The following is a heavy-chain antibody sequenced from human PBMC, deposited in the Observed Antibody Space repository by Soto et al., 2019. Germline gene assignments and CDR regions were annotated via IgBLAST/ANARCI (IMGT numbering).Heavy chain of an antibody. CDR2: TYYRSQWYD. D-gene: IGHD1-1*01. Sequence: PSQTLSLTCAISGDSVSSNSAAWNWIRQSPSRGLEWLGRTYYRSQWYDDYAVSVKSRITINPDTSENQFSLHLNSVTPEDTAVYYCARGGLKDGYNYYFGYWGQGTLVTVSS. CDR3: ARGGLKDGYNYYFGY. CDR1: GDSVSSNSAA. V-gene: IGHV6-1*01. J-gene: IGHJ4*02.